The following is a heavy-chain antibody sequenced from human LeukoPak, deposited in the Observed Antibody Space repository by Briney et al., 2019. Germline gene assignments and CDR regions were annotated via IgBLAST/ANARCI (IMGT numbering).Heavy chain of an antibody. V-gene: IGHV4-61*02. CDR2: IYTSGST. J-gene: IGHJ6*03. D-gene: IGHD6-13*01. CDR1: GGSISSGSNY. Sequence: SETLSLTCTVSGGSISSGSNYWSWIRQPAGKGLEWIGRIYTSGSTNYNSSLKSRVTISVDTSKNQFSLKLSSVTAADTAVYYCARVIAAAGNYYYYYMDVWGKGTTVTISS. CDR3: ARVIAAAGNYYYYYMDV.